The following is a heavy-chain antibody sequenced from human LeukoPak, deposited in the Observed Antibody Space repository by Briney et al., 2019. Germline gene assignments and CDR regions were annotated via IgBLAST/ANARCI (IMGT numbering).Heavy chain of an antibody. V-gene: IGHV3-30*02. CDR3: ARGGIQLRNYYFDY. D-gene: IGHD5-18*01. J-gene: IGHJ4*02. Sequence: PGGSLRLSCAASAFTFSNYAMHWVRQAPGKGLEWVSFIRYDGNYKYYAYSVKGRFTISRDNSKNTVYLQMNSLRAEDTAVFYCARGGIQLRNYYFDYWGQGTLVTVSS. CDR1: AFTFSNYA. CDR2: IRYDGNYK.